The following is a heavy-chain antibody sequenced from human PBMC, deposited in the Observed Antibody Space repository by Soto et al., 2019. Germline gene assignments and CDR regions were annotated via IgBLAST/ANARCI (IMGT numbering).Heavy chain of an antibody. CDR2: IYYSGST. CDR3: ARLIYSNYDWFDP. D-gene: IGHD4-4*01. J-gene: IGHJ5*02. V-gene: IGHV4-39*01. CDR1: GGSISSSSYY. Sequence: TLSLTCTVSGGSISSSSYYWGWIRQPPGKGLEWIGSIYYSGSTYYNPSLKSRVTISVDTSKNQFSLKLSSVTAADTAVYYCARLIYSNYDWFDPWGQGTLVTVSS.